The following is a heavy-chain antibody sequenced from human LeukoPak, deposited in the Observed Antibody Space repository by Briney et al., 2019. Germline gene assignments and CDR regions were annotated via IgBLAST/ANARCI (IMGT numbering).Heavy chain of an antibody. D-gene: IGHD3-3*01. CDR3: ARVAPSYYDFWSGYPVDI. CDR1: GGSISSYY. J-gene: IGHJ3*02. CDR2: IYTSGST. V-gene: IGHV4-4*07. Sequence: SETLSLTGTVSGGSISSYYWSWIRQPAGKGLEWIGRIYTSGSTNYNPSLKSRVTMSVDTSKNQFSLKLSSVTAADTAVYYCARVAPSYYDFWSGYPVDIWGQGTMVTVSS.